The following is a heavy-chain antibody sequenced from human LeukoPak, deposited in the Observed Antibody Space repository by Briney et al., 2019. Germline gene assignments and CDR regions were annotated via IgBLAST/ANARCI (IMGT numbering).Heavy chain of an antibody. CDR3: ARQTQTPEPLGYCSGGSCPPELYYYGMDV. CDR1: GGTFSSYA. J-gene: IGHJ6*02. D-gene: IGHD2-15*01. CDR2: IIPIFGTA. Sequence: ASVKVSCKASGGTFSSYAISWVRQAPGQGLEWMEGIIPIFGTANYAQKFQGRVTITADESTSTAYMELSSLRSEDTAVYYCARQTQTPEPLGYCSGGSCPPELYYYGMDVWGQGTTVTVSS. V-gene: IGHV1-69*01.